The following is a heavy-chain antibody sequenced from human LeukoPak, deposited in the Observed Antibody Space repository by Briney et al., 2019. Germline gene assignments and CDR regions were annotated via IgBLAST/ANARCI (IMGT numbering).Heavy chain of an antibody. CDR3: AKDRVTVTPRDLDY. CDR1: GFTFSTYA. J-gene: IGHJ4*02. Sequence: GGSLRLSCAASGFTFSTYAMSWVRQAPGKGLEWVSAISGSGGSTYYADSVKGRFTISRDNSKNTLYLQMNSLRAEDAAVYYCAKDRVTVTPRDLDYWGQGTLVTVSS. D-gene: IGHD4-17*01. CDR2: ISGSGGST. V-gene: IGHV3-23*01.